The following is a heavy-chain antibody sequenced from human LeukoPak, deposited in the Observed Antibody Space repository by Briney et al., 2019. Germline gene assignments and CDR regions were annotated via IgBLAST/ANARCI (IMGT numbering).Heavy chain of an antibody. J-gene: IGHJ4*02. V-gene: IGHV3-30*18. CDR3: AKDRSSSWTWTIDY. CDR2: ISYDGSNE. CDR1: GFTFSSYG. Sequence: GSLRLSCAASGFTFSSYGMHWVRQAPGKGLEWVALISYDGSNEYYADSVKGRFTISRDKSKNTLYLQMNSLRAEDTAAYYCAKDRSSSWTWTIDYWGQGTLVTVSS. D-gene: IGHD6-13*01.